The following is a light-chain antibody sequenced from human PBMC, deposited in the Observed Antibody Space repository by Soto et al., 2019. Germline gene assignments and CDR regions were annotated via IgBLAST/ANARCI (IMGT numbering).Light chain of an antibody. J-gene: IGKJ1*01. Sequence: EVVLTQSPGTLSLSPWEGASLSCRASQTVTNDYIAWYQQRPGQAPRLLIYGASSRATGIPDRFSGSGSGTDFTLTISRLEPEDFAVYYCQQYGSSPWTFGQGTKVDIK. V-gene: IGKV3-20*01. CDR2: GAS. CDR1: QTVTNDY. CDR3: QQYGSSPWT.